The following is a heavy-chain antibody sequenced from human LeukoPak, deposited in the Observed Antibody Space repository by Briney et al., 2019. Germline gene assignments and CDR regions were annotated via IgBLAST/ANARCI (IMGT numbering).Heavy chain of an antibody. CDR2: IYHSGST. CDR1: GGSISSSNW. CDR3: ARERSGSEIFARSFDI. D-gene: IGHD3-3*01. Sequence: SETRSLTCAVSGGSISSSNWWSWVRQPPGKGLEWIGEIYHSGSTNYNPSLKSRITISVDKSKNQFSLKLASVTAADTAVYYCARERSGSEIFARSFDIWGQGTMVTVSS. V-gene: IGHV4-4*02. J-gene: IGHJ3*02.